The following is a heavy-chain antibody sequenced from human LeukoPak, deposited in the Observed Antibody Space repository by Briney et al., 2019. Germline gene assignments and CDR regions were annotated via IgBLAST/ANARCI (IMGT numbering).Heavy chain of an antibody. Sequence: SETLSLTCAVSGGSISSHYWSWIRQAPGKGLERMGYIDDSGSTNYNPSLRSRVSILIDTSKKRFSLRLRSVTAADTALYYCARVGLDGYSYGYPDSWGQGTLVTVSS. J-gene: IGHJ5*01. CDR2: IDDSGST. CDR1: GGSISSHY. D-gene: IGHD5-18*01. CDR3: ARVGLDGYSYGYPDS. V-gene: IGHV4-59*11.